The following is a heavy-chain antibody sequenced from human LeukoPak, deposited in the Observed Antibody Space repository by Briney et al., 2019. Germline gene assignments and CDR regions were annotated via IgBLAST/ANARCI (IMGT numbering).Heavy chain of an antibody. V-gene: IGHV1-69*01. CDR3: ANLGARLSPYYFDY. CDR1: GGTFSSYA. Sequence: AVKVSCQASGGTFSSYAISWVRQAPGQGLEWLGGIIPIFGTANYAKKFQGRVTITADESTTTAYIELTSLRSEDTAVYSGANLGARLSPYYFDYWGQGTLVTVPS. J-gene: IGHJ4*02. CDR2: IIPIFGTA. D-gene: IGHD2/OR15-2a*01.